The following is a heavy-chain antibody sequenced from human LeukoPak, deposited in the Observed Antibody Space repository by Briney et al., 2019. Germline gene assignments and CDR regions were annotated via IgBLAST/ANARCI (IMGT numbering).Heavy chain of an antibody. V-gene: IGHV3-23*01. CDR3: AKVESTTDY. J-gene: IGHJ4*02. Sequence: WIRQPPGKGLEWVSAISGSGGSTYYADSVKGRFTISRDNSKNTLYLQMNSLRAEDTAVYYCAKVESTTDYWGQGTLVTVSS. D-gene: IGHD4-11*01. CDR2: ISGSGGST.